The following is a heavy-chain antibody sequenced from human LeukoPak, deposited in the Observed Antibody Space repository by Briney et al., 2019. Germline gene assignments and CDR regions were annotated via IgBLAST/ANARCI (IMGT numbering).Heavy chain of an antibody. CDR3: ATSYGRAFFDY. CDR1: GFTFSSYG. V-gene: IGHV3-23*01. CDR2: ISGSGGST. Sequence: GGSLRLSCAASGFTFSSYGMNWVRQAPGKGLEWVSTISGSGGSTYYADSVKGRFTISRDNSKNTVYVQMNSLRAEDTAVYYCATSYGRAFFDYWGQGTLVTVSS. D-gene: IGHD5-18*01. J-gene: IGHJ4*02.